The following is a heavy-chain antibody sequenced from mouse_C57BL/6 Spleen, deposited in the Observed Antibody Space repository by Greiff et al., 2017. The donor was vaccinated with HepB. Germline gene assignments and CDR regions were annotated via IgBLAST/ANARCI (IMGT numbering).Heavy chain of an antibody. Sequence: QVQLQQSGAELVRPGASVKLSCKASGYTFTDYYINWVKQRPGHGLEWIARIYPGSGNTYYNEKFKGKATLTAEKSSSTAYMQLSSLTSEDSAVYFCARSDYYGSSPYFDYWGQGTTRTVSS. CDR2: IYPGSGNT. CDR3: ARSDYYGSSPYFDY. V-gene: IGHV1-76*01. D-gene: IGHD1-1*01. CDR1: GYTFTDYY. J-gene: IGHJ2*01.